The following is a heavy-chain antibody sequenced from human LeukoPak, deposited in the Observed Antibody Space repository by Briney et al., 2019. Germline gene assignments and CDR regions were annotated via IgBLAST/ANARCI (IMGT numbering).Heavy chain of an antibody. J-gene: IGHJ6*03. CDR3: ARGRHDITMIVVVMTSVSYYLDV. Sequence: SETLSLTCAVYGGCFSGYHWTWIRQSPGKGLEWIGDINPSGSTYYNPSLKSRLTISVDTSKNQFSLKLRSVTAADTAVYYCARGRHDITMIVVVMTSVSYYLDVWGKGTTVTVS. D-gene: IGHD3-22*01. V-gene: IGHV4-34*01. CDR1: GGCFSGYH. CDR2: INPSGST.